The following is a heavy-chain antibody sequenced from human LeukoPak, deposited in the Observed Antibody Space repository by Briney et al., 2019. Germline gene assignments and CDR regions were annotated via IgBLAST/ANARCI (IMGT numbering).Heavy chain of an antibody. D-gene: IGHD3-10*01. CDR3: ARDITSSLSLEDY. V-gene: IGHV3-11*01. Sequence: PGGSLRLSCEVSGFTFTDYYMTWIRQAPGKGLEWISYISGSGSVTYYADSVKGRFTISRDNARNSVYLQMNSLRAEDTAVYYCARDITSSLSLEDYWGQGTLVTVSS. J-gene: IGHJ4*02. CDR2: ISGSGSVT. CDR1: GFTFTDYY.